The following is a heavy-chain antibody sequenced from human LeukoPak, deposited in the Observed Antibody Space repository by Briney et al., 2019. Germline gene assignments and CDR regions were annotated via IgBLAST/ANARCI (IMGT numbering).Heavy chain of an antibody. J-gene: IGHJ3*02. CDR3: ARDLVGRGSGAFDI. D-gene: IGHD2-15*01. Sequence: GSLRLSCAASGFIFSSFSMDWVRQAPGKGLGWLSYISNRSTVYYTDSVKGRFTISRDNAKNSLYLQMNSLRVEDTAVYYCARDLVGRGSGAFDIWGQGTRVSVSS. V-gene: IGHV3-48*01. CDR1: GFIFSSFS. CDR2: ISNRSTV.